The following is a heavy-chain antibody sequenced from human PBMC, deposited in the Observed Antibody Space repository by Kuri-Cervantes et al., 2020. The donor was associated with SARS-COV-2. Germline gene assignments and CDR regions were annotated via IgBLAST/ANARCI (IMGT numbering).Heavy chain of an antibody. D-gene: IGHD3-10*01. J-gene: IGHJ4*01. CDR1: GGSISGYY. CDR2: IYYSENT. V-gene: IGHV4-59*01. CDR3: ARGGSVSTASLL. Sequence: SETLSLTCTVSGGSISGYYWTWIRQPPGKGPEWIGNIYYSENTKYNPSLKSRVTISIDTSKNQLSLNLSSVTATDTAVYYCARGGSVSTASLLWGHGTLVTVSS.